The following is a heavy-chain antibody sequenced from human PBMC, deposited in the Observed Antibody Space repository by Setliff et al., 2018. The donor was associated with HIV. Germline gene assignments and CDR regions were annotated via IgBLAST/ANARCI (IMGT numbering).Heavy chain of an antibody. J-gene: IGHJ3*01. V-gene: IGHV1-45*02. CDR3: ARSSRANEAFDV. Sequence: ASVKVSCKASGYTFTDHYLHWVRQAPGQALEWMGWFTPSNDNTNYAQKYRGRISITRDRSMSTAYMELSSLRSEDTGMYYCARSSRANEAFDVWGQGTMVTVSS. CDR2: FTPSNDNT. CDR1: GYTFTDHY.